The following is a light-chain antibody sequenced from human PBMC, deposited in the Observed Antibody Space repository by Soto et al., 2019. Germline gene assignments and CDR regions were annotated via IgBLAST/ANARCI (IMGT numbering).Light chain of an antibody. CDR2: DAS. CDR3: RQRTNWPPLT. CDR1: QSVSRY. Sequence: EIVLTQSPATLSLSPGERATLSCRASQSVSRYLAWNQQKPGQAPRLLIYDASHRATGIPARFSGSGSGTDITLSISSLEPEDFAVYYCRQRTNWPPLTFGGGTKVEIK. J-gene: IGKJ4*01. V-gene: IGKV3-11*01.